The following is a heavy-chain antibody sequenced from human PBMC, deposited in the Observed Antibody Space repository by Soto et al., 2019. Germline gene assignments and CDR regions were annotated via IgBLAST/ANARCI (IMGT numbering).Heavy chain of an antibody. V-gene: IGHV3-33*01. Sequence: QVQLVESGGGVVQPGRSPRLSCAASGFTFSSYGMHWVRQAPGKGLEWVAVIWYDGSNKYYADSVKGRFTISRDNSKNTLYLQMNSLRAEDTAVYYCARGSMGATVDWGQGTLVTVSS. CDR2: IWYDGSNK. CDR3: ARGSMGATVD. CDR1: GFTFSSYG. J-gene: IGHJ4*02. D-gene: IGHD1-26*01.